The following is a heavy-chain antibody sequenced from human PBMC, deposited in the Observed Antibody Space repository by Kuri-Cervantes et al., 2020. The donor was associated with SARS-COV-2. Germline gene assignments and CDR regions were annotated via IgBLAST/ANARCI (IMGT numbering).Heavy chain of an antibody. CDR2: IRYDGSNK. D-gene: IGHD3-10*01. V-gene: IGHV3-30*02. CDR3: AKGYDYYGSGSYFSY. J-gene: IGHJ4*02. Sequence: GESLKISCAASGFTFSSYGMHWVRQAPGKGLEWVAFIRYDGSNKYYADSVKGRFTISRDNSKNTLYLQMNSLRAEDTAVYYCAKGYDYYGSGSYFSYWGQGTLGTGSS. CDR1: GFTFSSYG.